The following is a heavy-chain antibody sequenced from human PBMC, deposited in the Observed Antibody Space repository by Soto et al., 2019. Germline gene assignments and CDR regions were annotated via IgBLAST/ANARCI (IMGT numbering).Heavy chain of an antibody. D-gene: IGHD3-22*01. V-gene: IGHV3-30-3*01. CDR2: ISYDGSNK. CDR3: AREAQGDSRPDPNDY. Sequence: ALRLSCAASGFTFSSYAMHWVRQAPGKGLEWVAVISYDGSNKYYADSVKGRFTISRDNSKNTLYLQMNSLRAEDTAVYYCAREAQGDSRPDPNDYWGQGTLVTVSS. CDR1: GFTFSSYA. J-gene: IGHJ4*02.